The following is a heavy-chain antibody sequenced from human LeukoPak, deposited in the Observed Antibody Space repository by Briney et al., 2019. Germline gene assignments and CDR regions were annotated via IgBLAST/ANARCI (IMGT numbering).Heavy chain of an antibody. CDR3: AKSITMIVVVRNFDY. V-gene: IGHV3-23*01. J-gene: IGHJ4*02. Sequence: GGSLRLPCVASGLTFSSYAMNWVRQAPGKGLEWVSAMSGSGGSTYYADSVKGRFTISRDNSKNTLYLQMNSLRAEDTAVYYCAKSITMIVVVRNFDYWGQGTLVTVSS. CDR2: MSGSGGST. D-gene: IGHD3-22*01. CDR1: GLTFSSYA.